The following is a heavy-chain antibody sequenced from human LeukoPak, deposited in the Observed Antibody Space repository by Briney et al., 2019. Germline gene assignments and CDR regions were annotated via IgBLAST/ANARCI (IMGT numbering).Heavy chain of an antibody. V-gene: IGHV3-30*18. CDR1: RFSFSNYG. CDR2: VSYDGSNN. CDR3: AKGRYSGMTGGVDY. D-gene: IGHD1-26*01. J-gene: IGHJ4*02. Sequence: GRSLRLSCAASRFSFSNYGMHWVRQAPGKGLEWVTVVSYDGSNNHYADSLKGRFTISRDNSKNTLYLQMNSLRAEDTAVYYCAKGRYSGMTGGVDYWGQGTLVTVSS.